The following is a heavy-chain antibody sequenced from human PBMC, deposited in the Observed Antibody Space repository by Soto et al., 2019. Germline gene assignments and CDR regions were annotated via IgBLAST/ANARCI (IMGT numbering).Heavy chain of an antibody. CDR1: GYTFTSYD. J-gene: IGHJ2*01. Sequence: QVQLVQSGAEVKKPGASVKVSCKASGYTFTSYDINWVRQATGQGLEWMGWMNPNSGNTGYAQKFQGRVTMTRNTSISTAYMELSSLRSEDTAVYYCAREYYYDSSGYHEANWYFDLWGRGTLVTVSS. CDR3: AREYYYDSSGYHEANWYFDL. CDR2: MNPNSGNT. D-gene: IGHD3-22*01. V-gene: IGHV1-8*01.